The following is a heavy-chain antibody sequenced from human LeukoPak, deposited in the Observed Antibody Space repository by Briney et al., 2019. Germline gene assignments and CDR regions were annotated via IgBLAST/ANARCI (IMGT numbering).Heavy chain of an antibody. J-gene: IGHJ4*02. Sequence: SETLSLTCSVSGGSISSYYWSWIRQPPGKGLEWIGYIYYSGSTNYNPSPKSRVTISVDTSENQLSLKLSSVTAADTAVYYCARAHSSSWYMDYWGQGTLVTVSS. CDR2: IYYSGST. CDR3: ARAHSSSWYMDY. V-gene: IGHV4-59*01. D-gene: IGHD6-13*01. CDR1: GGSISSYY.